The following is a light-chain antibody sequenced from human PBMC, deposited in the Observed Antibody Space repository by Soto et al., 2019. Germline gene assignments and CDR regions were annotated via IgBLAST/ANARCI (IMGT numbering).Light chain of an antibody. J-gene: IGKJ1*01. V-gene: IGKV3-15*01. CDR1: QSVSSH. Sequence: ILMTQSPSTLSVSPGEGATVSCRASQSVSSHLAWYQHKPGQAPRLLFYDASTRATGIPARFSGSGSGTEFTLTISSLQPDDFETYYCQHYSTYRSTFGQGTKVDIK. CDR2: DAS. CDR3: QHYSTYRST.